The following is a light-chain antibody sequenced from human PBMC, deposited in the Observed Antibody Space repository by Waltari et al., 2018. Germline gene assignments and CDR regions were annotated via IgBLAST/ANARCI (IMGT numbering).Light chain of an antibody. CDR3: YSSTDNSGI. CDR1: VLTKKY. J-gene: IGLJ2*01. Sequence: SYELTQPSSVSVSPGQTAKITCSGAVLTKKYARWFPQKPGQPPVLMIYKDSERPSRIPERFSGSSSGATVTLTITGAQVEDEADYYCYSSTDNSGIFGGGTTLTVL. V-gene: IGLV3-27*01. CDR2: KDS.